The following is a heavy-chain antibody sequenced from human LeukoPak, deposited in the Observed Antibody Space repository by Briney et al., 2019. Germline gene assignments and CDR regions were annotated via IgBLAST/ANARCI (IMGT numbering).Heavy chain of an antibody. CDR1: DFSFATYG. J-gene: IGHJ3*02. CDR3: AKELTGGVRGVLGAFDI. D-gene: IGHD3-10*01. CDR2: VSGGDPTT. Sequence: PGGSLRLSCAASDFSFATYGMGWVRQAPGRGLEWVSSVSGGDPTTYYADSVKGRFTISRDNSKNTLYLQMNSLRAEDTATYYCAKELTGGVRGVLGAFDIWGQGTMVTVSS. V-gene: IGHV3-23*01.